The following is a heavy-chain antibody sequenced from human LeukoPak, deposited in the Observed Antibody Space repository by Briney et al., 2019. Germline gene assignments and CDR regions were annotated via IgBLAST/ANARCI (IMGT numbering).Heavy chain of an antibody. V-gene: IGHV4-34*01. Sequence: SETLSLTCAVYGGSFSGHYWSWIRQPPGKGLEWIGEINHSGNTNYNPSLKTRATISVDTSKNQFSLRLTSVTAADTAVYFCARDHLEIDYWGQGTLVTVSS. CDR2: INHSGNT. CDR1: GGSFSGHY. J-gene: IGHJ4*02. CDR3: ARDHLEIDY. D-gene: IGHD3-3*01.